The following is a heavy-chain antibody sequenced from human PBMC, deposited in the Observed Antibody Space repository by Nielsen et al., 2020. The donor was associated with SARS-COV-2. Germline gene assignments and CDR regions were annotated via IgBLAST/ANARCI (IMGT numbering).Heavy chain of an antibody. D-gene: IGHD6-13*01. Sequence: GESLKISCAASGFTFSSYEMNWVRQAPGKGLEWVSYISSSGSTIYHADSVKGRFTISRDNAKNSLYLQMNSLRAEDTAVYYCAREWPIAAAGTTHNDGMDVWGQGTTVTVSS. V-gene: IGHV3-48*03. CDR1: GFTFSSYE. J-gene: IGHJ6*02. CDR2: ISSSGSTI. CDR3: AREWPIAAAGTTHNDGMDV.